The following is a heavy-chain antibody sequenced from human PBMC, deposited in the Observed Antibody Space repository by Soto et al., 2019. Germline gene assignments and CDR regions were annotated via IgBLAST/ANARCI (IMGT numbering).Heavy chain of an antibody. V-gene: IGHV1-69*05. CDR3: ARWDYVWGSYRPGPSDY. D-gene: IGHD3-16*02. Sequence: SVKVSCKASGGTLSSYAISWVRQAPGQGLEWMGRILPICGTANYAQRFQGRVTMTSDTSISTAYMELSRLRSDDTALYYCARWDYVWGSYRPGPSDYWG. J-gene: IGHJ4*01. CDR2: ILPICGTA. CDR1: GGTLSSYA.